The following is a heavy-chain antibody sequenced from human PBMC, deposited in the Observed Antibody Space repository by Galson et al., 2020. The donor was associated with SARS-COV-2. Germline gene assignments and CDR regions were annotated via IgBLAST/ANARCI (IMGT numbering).Heavy chain of an antibody. CDR1: GFTFSDYY. Sequence: GGSLRLSCAASGFTFSDYYMSWIRQAPGKGLEWVSYSSSSSSYTNYADSVKGRFTISRDNAKNSLYLQMNSLRAEDTAVYYCAGEYRTSDDFWSGYSSDAFDIWGQGTMVTVSS. D-gene: IGHD3-3*01. J-gene: IGHJ3*02. V-gene: IGHV3-11*06. CDR2: SSSSSSYT. CDR3: AGEYRTSDDFWSGYSSDAFDI.